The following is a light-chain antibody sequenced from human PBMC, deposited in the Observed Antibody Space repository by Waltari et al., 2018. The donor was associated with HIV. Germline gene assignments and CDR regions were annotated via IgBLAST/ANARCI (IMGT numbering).Light chain of an antibody. J-gene: IGLJ2*01. V-gene: IGLV1-44*01. Sequence: QSVLTQPPSASGTPGQTVTISCSGSSADIGSNTVNWYKQLPGTAPKLLIYNTYQRPSGVPDRVSASPSGTSASLAISGLQSEDEADYYCAAWDDSMEGHVFGGGTKLTIL. CDR2: NTY. CDR1: SADIGSNT. CDR3: AAWDDSMEGHV.